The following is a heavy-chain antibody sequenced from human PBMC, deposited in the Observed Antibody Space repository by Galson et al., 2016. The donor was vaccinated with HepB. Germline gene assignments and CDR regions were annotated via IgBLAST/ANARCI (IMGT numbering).Heavy chain of an antibody. Sequence: SVKASCKASGYSFTGYYMHWVRQAPGQGLEWMGMINPSGGSTTYTQKFLGRVTMTRDMSTSTVYMELRSLRSEDTAVYYCARVKWLRSPFDMWGQGTMVTRSS. CDR3: ARVKWLRSPFDM. CDR2: INPSGGST. CDR1: GYSFTGYY. V-gene: IGHV1-46*03. J-gene: IGHJ3*02. D-gene: IGHD5-12*01.